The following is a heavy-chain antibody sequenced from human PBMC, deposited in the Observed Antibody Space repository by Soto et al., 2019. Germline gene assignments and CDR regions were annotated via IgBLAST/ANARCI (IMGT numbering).Heavy chain of an antibody. Sequence: GGSLRLSCAASGFTFDDYGMHWVRQAPGKGLEWVSGISWNSGNIGYADLEKGRFTISRDNGKTSLYQIMNSMRAEDTALYYWASRGGYGSGGLDAFDIWGQGTMVTVSS. D-gene: IGHD3-10*01. CDR3: ASRGGYGSGGLDAFDI. J-gene: IGHJ3*02. CDR1: GFTFDDYG. CDR2: ISWNSGNI. V-gene: IGHV3-9*01.